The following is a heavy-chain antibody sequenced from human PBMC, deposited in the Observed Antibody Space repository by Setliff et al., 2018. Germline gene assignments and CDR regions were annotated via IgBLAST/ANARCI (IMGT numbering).Heavy chain of an antibody. Sequence: GGSLRLSCAASGFSFIDTYMSWVRQAPGKGLEWVSTISGSGITIYYADSVRGRFTISRDNSKNSLYLQINSLRAEDTAVYYCGRDVFDFRTGQGGPWGQGTRVTVSS. J-gene: IGHJ5*02. CDR1: GFSFIDTY. D-gene: IGHD3-3*01. V-gene: IGHV3-11*04. CDR3: GRDVFDFRTGQGGP. CDR2: ISGSGITI.